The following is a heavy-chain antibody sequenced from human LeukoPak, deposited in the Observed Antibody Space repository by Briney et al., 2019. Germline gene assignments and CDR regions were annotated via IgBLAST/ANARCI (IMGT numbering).Heavy chain of an antibody. CDR2: IYTSGST. Sequence: SETLSLTCTVSGGSISSYYWSWIRQPAGKGLEWIGRIYTSGSTNYNPSLKSRVTMSVDTSKNQFSLKLSSVTAADTAVYYCARVGREWERWWFDPWGQGTLATVSS. V-gene: IGHV4-4*07. J-gene: IGHJ5*02. CDR3: ARVGREWERWWFDP. CDR1: GGSISSYY. D-gene: IGHD1-26*01.